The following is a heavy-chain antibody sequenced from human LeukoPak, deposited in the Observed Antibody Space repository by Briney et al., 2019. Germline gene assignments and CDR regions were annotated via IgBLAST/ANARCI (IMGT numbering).Heavy chain of an antibody. CDR1: GGTFSSYA. V-gene: IGHV1-69*13. CDR2: IIPIFGTA. Sequence: SVKVSCKASGGTFSSYAISWVRQAPGQGLEWVGGIIPIFGTANYAQKFQGRVTITADESTSTAYMELSSLRSEDTAVYYCARDRSDSSGYYYATDAFDIWGQGTMVTVSS. CDR3: ARDRSDSSGYYYATDAFDI. D-gene: IGHD3-22*01. J-gene: IGHJ3*02.